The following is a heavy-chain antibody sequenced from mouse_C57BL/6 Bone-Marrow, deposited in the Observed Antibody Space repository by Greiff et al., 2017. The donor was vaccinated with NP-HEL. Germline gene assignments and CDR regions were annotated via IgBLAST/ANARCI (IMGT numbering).Heavy chain of an antibody. CDR2: IDPSDSYT. CDR3: ERDYSNNKAWFAY. Sequence: VQLQQPGAELVMPGASVKLSCKASGYTFTSYWMHWVKQRPGQGLEWIGEIDPSDSYTNYNQKFKGKSTLTVDKSSSTAYMQLSSLTSEDSAVYYCERDYSNNKAWFAYWGRGNLVTVSA. V-gene: IGHV1-69*01. J-gene: IGHJ3*01. D-gene: IGHD2-5*01. CDR1: GYTFTSYW.